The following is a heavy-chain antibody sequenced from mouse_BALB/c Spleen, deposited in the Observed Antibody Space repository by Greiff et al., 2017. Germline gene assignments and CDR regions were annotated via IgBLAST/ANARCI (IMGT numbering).Heavy chain of an antibody. J-gene: IGHJ3*01. CDR3: AKSLLRQAWFAY. Sequence: DVQLQESGPGLVKPSQSLSLTCSVTGYSITSGYYWNWIRQFPGNKLEWMGYISYDGSNNYNPSLKNRISITRDTSKNQFFLKLNSVTTEDTATYYCAKSLLRQAWFAYWGQGTLVTVSA. D-gene: IGHD1-2*01. CDR2: ISYDGSN. CDR1: GYSITSGYY. V-gene: IGHV3-6*02.